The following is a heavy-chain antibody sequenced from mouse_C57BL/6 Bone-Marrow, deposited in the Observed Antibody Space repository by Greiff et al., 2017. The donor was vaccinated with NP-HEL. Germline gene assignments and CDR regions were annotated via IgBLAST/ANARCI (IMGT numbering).Heavy chain of an antibody. CDR2: IHPNSGST. CDR1: GYTFTSYW. J-gene: IGHJ3*01. CDR3: AREWLGAWFAY. D-gene: IGHD2-2*01. Sequence: VQLQQPGAELVKPGASVKLSCKASGYTFTSYWMHWVKQRPGQGLEWIGMIHPNSGSTNYNEKFKSKATLTVDKSSSTAYMQLSSLTSEDSAVYCCAREWLGAWFAYWGQGALVTVSA. V-gene: IGHV1-64*01.